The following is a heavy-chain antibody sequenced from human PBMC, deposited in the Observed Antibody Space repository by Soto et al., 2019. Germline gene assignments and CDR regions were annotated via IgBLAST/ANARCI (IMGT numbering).Heavy chain of an antibody. Sequence: QVQLQESGPGLVKPSETLSLTCTVSGGAISSYYWSWIRQPPGKGLEWIGYIYYSGSTNYNPSLRARVTISVYTSKNQCSLKLRSVHAADSAVYYCARHGPVYYYYYYMDVWGKGTTVTVSS. V-gene: IGHV4-59*08. CDR2: IYYSGST. J-gene: IGHJ6*03. CDR3: ARHGPVYYYYYYMDV. CDR1: GGAISSYY.